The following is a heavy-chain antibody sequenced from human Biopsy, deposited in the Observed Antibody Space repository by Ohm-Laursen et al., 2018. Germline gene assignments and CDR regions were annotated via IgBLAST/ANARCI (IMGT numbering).Heavy chain of an antibody. D-gene: IGHD6-19*01. Sequence: ASVKVSCKASGYSFTSHYMHWVRQAPGQGLEWMGMINPSGSTTSYPQIFQGRVTMTRDTSKSTVYMELSSLRSADTAVYFCARNTGWYGDLYYFDYWGQGTLVTVSS. CDR1: GYSFTSHY. V-gene: IGHV1-46*01. CDR3: ARNTGWYGDLYYFDY. J-gene: IGHJ4*02. CDR2: INPSGSTT.